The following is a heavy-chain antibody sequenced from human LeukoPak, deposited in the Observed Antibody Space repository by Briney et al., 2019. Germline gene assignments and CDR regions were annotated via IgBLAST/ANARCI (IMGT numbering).Heavy chain of an antibody. Sequence: GGSPRLSCAASGFTFSSYAMHWVRQAPGKGLEWVAVISYDGSNKYYADSVKGRFTISRDNSKNTLYLQMNSLRAEDTAVYYCARGSRTYYYDSSGYYGFDYWGQGTLVTVSS. CDR2: ISYDGSNK. V-gene: IGHV3-30-3*01. CDR1: GFTFSSYA. J-gene: IGHJ4*02. D-gene: IGHD3-22*01. CDR3: ARGSRTYYYDSSGYYGFDY.